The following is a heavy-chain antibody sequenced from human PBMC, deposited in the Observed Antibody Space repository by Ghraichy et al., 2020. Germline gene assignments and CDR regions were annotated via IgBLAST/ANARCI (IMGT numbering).Heavy chain of an antibody. J-gene: IGHJ4*02. Sequence: ASVKVSCKASGYTFTSYGISWVRQAPGQGLEWMGWISAYNGNTNYAQKLQGRVTMTTDTSTSTAYMELRSLRSDDTAVYYCAREKRTYYDFWSGYPWGLFDYWGQGTLVTVSS. V-gene: IGHV1-18*01. D-gene: IGHD3-3*01. CDR2: ISAYNGNT. CDR3: AREKRTYYDFWSGYPWGLFDY. CDR1: GYTFTSYG.